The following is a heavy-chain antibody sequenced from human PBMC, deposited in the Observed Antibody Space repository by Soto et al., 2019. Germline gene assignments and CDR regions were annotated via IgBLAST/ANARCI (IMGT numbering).Heavy chain of an antibody. D-gene: IGHD4-17*01. J-gene: IGHJ3*02. CDR1: GFTVSSNY. CDR3: ARDLPYDYGDYVEGAFDI. CDR2: IYSGGST. Sequence: GGSLRLSRAASGFTVSSNYMSWVRQAPGKGLEWVSVIYSGGSTYYADSVKGRFTISRDNSKNTRYLQMNGLRAEETAVYYCARDLPYDYGDYVEGAFDIWGQGTMVTVSS. V-gene: IGHV3-66*01.